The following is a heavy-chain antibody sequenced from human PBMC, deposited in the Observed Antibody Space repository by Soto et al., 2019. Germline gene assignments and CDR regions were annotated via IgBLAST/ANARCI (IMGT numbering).Heavy chain of an antibody. CDR3: AGAYEGYYFDY. V-gene: IGHV3-30-3*01. D-gene: IGHD3-16*01. J-gene: IGHJ4*02. CDR1: GFTFSSYA. CDR2: ISYDGSNK. Sequence: QVQLVESGGGVVQPGRSLRLSCAASGFTFSSYAMHWVRQAPGKGLEWVAVISYDGSNKYYVDSVKGRFTISRDNSKNTLYLQMNSLRAEDTAVYYCAGAYEGYYFDYWGKGTLVTVSS.